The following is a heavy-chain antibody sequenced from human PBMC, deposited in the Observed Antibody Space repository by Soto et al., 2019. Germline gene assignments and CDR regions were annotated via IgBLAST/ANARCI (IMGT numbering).Heavy chain of an antibody. CDR2: ISYDGSNK. CDR1: GFTFSSYA. J-gene: IGHJ3*02. D-gene: IGHD3-22*01. Sequence: GSLRLSCAASGFTFSSYAMHWVRQAPGKGLEWVAVISYDGSNKYYADSVKGRFTISRDNSKNTLYLQMNSLRAEDTAVYYCARDKGLSGYYAFDIWGQGTMVTVSS. CDR3: ARDKGLSGYYAFDI. V-gene: IGHV3-30-3*01.